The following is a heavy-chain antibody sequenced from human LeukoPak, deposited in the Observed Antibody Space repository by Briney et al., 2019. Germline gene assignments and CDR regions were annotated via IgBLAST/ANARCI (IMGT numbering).Heavy chain of an antibody. CDR2: IYHSGST. Sequence: SETLSLTCAVSGYSISSGYYWGWIRQPPGKGLEWIGSIYHSGSTYYNPSPKSRVTISVDTSKNQFSLKLSSVTAADTAVYYCARDRRAGAEGIDPWGQGTLVTVSS. J-gene: IGHJ5*02. V-gene: IGHV4-38-2*02. CDR1: GYSISSGYY. D-gene: IGHD1-26*01. CDR3: ARDRRAGAEGIDP.